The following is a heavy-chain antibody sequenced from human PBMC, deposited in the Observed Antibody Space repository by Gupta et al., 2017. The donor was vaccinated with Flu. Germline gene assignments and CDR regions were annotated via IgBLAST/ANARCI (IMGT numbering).Heavy chain of an antibody. Sequence: FTFSNFGMSWVRQAPGKGLEWVSSISGSGRSTYYADSVKGRFTISRDNSKNTLSLQMNSLRGDDTAVYYCANPPGGGYDYVVDYWGQGTLVTVSS. CDR2: ISGSGRST. CDR1: FTFSNFG. CDR3: ANPPGGGYDYVVDY. D-gene: IGHD3-16*01. V-gene: IGHV3-23*01. J-gene: IGHJ4*02.